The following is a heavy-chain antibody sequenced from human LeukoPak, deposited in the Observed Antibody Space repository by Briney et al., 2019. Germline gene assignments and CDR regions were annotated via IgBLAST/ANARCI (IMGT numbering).Heavy chain of an antibody. Sequence: GGSLRLSCAASGFTFGSYWMSWVRQAPGKGLEWVSYISTTSNMWYADSVKGRFTISRDNAKNSLYLQMNSLRDEDTAVYYCARDQDYAFDYWGQGTLVTVSS. J-gene: IGHJ4*02. CDR1: GFTFGSYW. CDR2: ISTTSNM. CDR3: ARDQDYAFDY. D-gene: IGHD4/OR15-4a*01. V-gene: IGHV3-48*02.